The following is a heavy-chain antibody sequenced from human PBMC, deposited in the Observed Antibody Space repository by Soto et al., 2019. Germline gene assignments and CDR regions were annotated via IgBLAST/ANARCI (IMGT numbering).Heavy chain of an antibody. J-gene: IGHJ1*01. CDR1: GFTFTSSA. CDR3: AGGTHH. Sequence: AVKGSFKASGFTFTSSAVQWVRQARGQLLEWIGWIVVGSGNTNYAQKFQERVTITRDMSTSPEYMELSSLRSEDTAVYYCAGGTHHWGHLTLVTSPQ. V-gene: IGHV1-58*01. CDR2: IVVGSGNT.